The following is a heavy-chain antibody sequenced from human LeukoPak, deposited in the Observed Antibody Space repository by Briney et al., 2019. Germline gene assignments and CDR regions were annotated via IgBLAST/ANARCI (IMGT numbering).Heavy chain of an antibody. V-gene: IGHV4-59*01. D-gene: IGHD3-10*01. CDR2: IYYSGST. CDR1: GGSISSYY. CDR3: ARGRRYYSSGSYYIRPYLGAFDI. Sequence: PSETLSLTCTVSGGSISSYYWSWIRQPPGKGLEWIGYIYYSGSTNYNPSLKSRVTISVDTSKNQFSLKLSSVTAADTAVYYCARGRRYYSSGSYYIRPYLGAFDIWGQGTMVTVSS. J-gene: IGHJ3*02.